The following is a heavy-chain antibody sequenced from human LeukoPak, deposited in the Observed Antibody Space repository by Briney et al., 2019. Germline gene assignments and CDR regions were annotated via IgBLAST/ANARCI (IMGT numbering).Heavy chain of an antibody. J-gene: IGHJ6*02. Sequence: PGGSLRLSCAASGFTFSSYAMSWVRQAPGKGLEWVSAISGSGGSTYYVDSVKGRFTISRDNSKNTLYLQMNSLRAEDTAVYYCAKVFPRNVVVPAAIRGGYYYYGMDVWGQGTTVTVSS. CDR1: GFTFSSYA. V-gene: IGHV3-23*01. CDR2: ISGSGGST. CDR3: AKVFPRNVVVPAAIRGGYYYYGMDV. D-gene: IGHD2-2*02.